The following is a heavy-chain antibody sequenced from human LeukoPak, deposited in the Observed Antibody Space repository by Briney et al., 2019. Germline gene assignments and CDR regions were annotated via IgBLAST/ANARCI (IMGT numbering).Heavy chain of an antibody. D-gene: IGHD3-16*02. V-gene: IGHV3-23*01. J-gene: IGHJ4*02. CDR3: ARDQGYDYVWGSNRYVY. Sequence: GGSLRLSCAASGFTFNSHAMSWVRQAPGKGLEWVSAISGGGGSTYHADFVKGRFTISRDNSKNTLSLQMNSLRVEDTAVYYCARDQGYDYVWGSNRYVYWGRGTLVTVSS. CDR2: ISGGGGST. CDR1: GFTFNSHA.